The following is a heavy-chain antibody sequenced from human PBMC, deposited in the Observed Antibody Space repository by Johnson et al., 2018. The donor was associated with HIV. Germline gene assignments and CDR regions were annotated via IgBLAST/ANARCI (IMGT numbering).Heavy chain of an antibody. Sequence: QVQLVESGGGVVQPGGSLRLSCAASGFTFRSNGMHWVRQAPGKGLEWVSAISSSGGGTYYADSVKGRFTISRDNSKNTLYLQMNSLRAEDTAVYYCARAGVAGPAYSSSWGRVPFDIWGQGTMVTVSA. CDR1: GFTFRSNG. V-gene: IGHV3-NL1*01. CDR2: ISSSGGGT. D-gene: IGHD6-13*01. CDR3: ARAGVAGPAYSSSWGRVPFDI. J-gene: IGHJ3*02.